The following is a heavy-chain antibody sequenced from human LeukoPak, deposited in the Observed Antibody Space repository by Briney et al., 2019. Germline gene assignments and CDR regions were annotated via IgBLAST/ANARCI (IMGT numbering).Heavy chain of an antibody. J-gene: IGHJ6*02. CDR1: GYTFTSYA. V-gene: IGHV1-3*01. CDR2: INAGNGNT. CDR3: ASWAYYDSSGYAYYYYGMDV. D-gene: IGHD3-22*01. Sequence: GASVKVSCKASGYTFTSYAMHWVRQAPGQRLEWMGWINAGNGNTKYSQKFQGRVTITRDTSASTAYMELSSLRSEDTAVYYCASWAYYDSSGYAYYYYGMDVWGQGTTVTVSS.